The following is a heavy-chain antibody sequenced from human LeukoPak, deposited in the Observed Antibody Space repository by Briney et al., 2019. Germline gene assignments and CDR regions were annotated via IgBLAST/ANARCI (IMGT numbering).Heavy chain of an antibody. V-gene: IGHV4-30-4*01. CDR1: GGSISSGDYY. CDR2: IYYSGST. J-gene: IGHJ6*03. Sequence: PSETLSLTCTVSGGSISSGDYYWSWIRQPPGKGLEWIGYIYYSGSTYYNPSLKSRVTISVDTSKNQFSLKLSSVTAADTAVYYCARDRRLDDYMDVWGKGTTVTVSS. CDR3: ARDRRLDDYMDV.